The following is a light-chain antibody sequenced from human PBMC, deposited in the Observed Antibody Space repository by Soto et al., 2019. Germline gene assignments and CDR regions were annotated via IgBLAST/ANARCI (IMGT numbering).Light chain of an antibody. CDR3: CTYASTSTSLV. CDR1: NIDVGSYNL. CDR2: EAN. V-gene: IGLV2-23*01. Sequence: QSALTQPASVSGSPGQSITVSCTGTNIDVGSYNLISWYQQHPGKATKLMIYEANKRPSGVSNRFSGSKSGNTASLTISGLQAEDEAEDFGCTYASTSTSLVCGTGTQLPVL. J-gene: IGLJ1*01.